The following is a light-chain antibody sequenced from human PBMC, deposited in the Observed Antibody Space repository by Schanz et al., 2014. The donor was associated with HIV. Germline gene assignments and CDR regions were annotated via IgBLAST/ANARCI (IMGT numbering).Light chain of an antibody. CDR2: KTS. J-gene: IGKJ1*01. Sequence: DIQMTQSPSTVSASVGDRVTITCRASENLNYWLARFQQKPGGAPKLLIYKTSTLESGVPSRFSGSGSGTEFSLTITSLQPDDFATYYCQQSSRYSWTFGQGTKVESK. V-gene: IGKV1-5*03. CDR3: QQSSRYSWT. CDR1: ENLNYW.